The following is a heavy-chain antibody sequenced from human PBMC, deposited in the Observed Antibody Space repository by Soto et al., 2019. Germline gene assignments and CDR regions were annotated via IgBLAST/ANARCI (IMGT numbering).Heavy chain of an antibody. CDR1: GFTFSSYS. J-gene: IGHJ4*02. V-gene: IGHV3-48*02. D-gene: IGHD2-21*02. CDR3: ARDQGDCGGDCYSVHFDY. CDR2: ISSSSSTI. Sequence: GGSLRLSCAASGFTFSSYSMNWVRQAPGKGLEWVSYISSSSSTIYYADSVKGRFTISRDNAKNSLYLQMNSLRDEDTAVYYCARDQGDCGGDCYSVHFDYWGQGTLVTVSS.